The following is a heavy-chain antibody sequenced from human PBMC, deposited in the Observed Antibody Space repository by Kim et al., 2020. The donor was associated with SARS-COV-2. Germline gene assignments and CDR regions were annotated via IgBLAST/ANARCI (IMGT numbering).Heavy chain of an antibody. V-gene: IGHV4-39*01. D-gene: IGHD4-17*01. Sequence: SETLSLTCTVSGGSISSSSYYWGWIRQPPGKGLEWIGSIYYSGSTYYNPSLKSRVTISVDTSKNQFSLKLSSVTAADTAVYYCASYGASQYYYYGMDVWGQGTTVTVSS. CDR1: GGSISSSSYY. J-gene: IGHJ6*02. CDR3: ASYGASQYYYYGMDV. CDR2: IYYSGST.